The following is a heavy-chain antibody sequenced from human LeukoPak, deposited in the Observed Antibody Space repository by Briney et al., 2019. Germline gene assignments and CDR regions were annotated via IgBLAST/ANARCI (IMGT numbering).Heavy chain of an antibody. J-gene: IGHJ3*01. CDR1: GFSFSAYA. Sequence: GGSLRLSCAASGFSFSAYAMSWVRQAPGKGLEWVSAISGGGDATTYADSVKGRFTISRDNSKNTLYLQMYSLRAEDPALYYCAKHTGRGSNSADAFDFWGRGTVVTVSS. D-gene: IGHD1-26*01. V-gene: IGHV3-23*01. CDR3: AKHTGRGSNSADAFDF. CDR2: ISGGGDAT.